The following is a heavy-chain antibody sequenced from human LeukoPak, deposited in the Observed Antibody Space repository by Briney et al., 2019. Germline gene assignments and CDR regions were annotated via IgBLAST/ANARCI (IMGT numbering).Heavy chain of an antibody. CDR1: GFTFSSYA. J-gene: IGHJ3*02. D-gene: IGHD3-16*01. CDR2: ISYDGSNK. Sequence: PGRSLRLSCAASGFTFSSYAMHWVRQAPGKGLEWVAVISYDGSNKYYADSVKGRFTISRDNSKNTLYLQMNSLRAEDTAVYYCARAHLGDAFDIWGQGTMVTVSS. CDR3: ARAHLGDAFDI. V-gene: IGHV3-30*04.